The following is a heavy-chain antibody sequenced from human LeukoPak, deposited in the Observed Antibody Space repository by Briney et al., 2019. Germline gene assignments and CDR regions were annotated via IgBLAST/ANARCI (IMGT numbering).Heavy chain of an antibody. CDR2: IYYSGST. J-gene: IGHJ4*02. CDR1: GGSISSSSYY. D-gene: IGHD1-26*01. CDR3: ARTPRSYLYYFDY. V-gene: IGHV4-39*01. Sequence: PSETLSLTCTVSGGSISSSSYYWGWVRQPPGKGLEWIGSIYYSGSTYYNPSRKSRVTISVDTSKNQFSLKLSSVTAADTAVYYCARTPRSYLYYFDYWGQGTLVTVSS.